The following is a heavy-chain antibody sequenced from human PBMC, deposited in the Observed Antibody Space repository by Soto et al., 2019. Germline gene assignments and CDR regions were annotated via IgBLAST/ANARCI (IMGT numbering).Heavy chain of an antibody. CDR2: IYNSGST. Sequence: SETLSLTCTVSGGSISNYYWSWIRQPPGKGLEWIGYIYNSGSTKYNPSLKGRVTILVDTSKKQFSLKLSSVTAADTAVYYCERALGYGPLGCFDPWGQGILVTVSP. CDR1: GGSISNYY. V-gene: IGHV4-59*01. J-gene: IGHJ5*02. D-gene: IGHD5-18*01. CDR3: ERALGYGPLGCFDP.